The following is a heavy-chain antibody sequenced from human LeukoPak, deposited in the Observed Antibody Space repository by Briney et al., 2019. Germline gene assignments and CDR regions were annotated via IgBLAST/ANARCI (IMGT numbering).Heavy chain of an antibody. CDR2: INPNSGGT. J-gene: IGHJ4*02. D-gene: IGHD4-17*01. V-gene: IGHV1-2*02. CDR1: GYSFTVYY. CDR3: ASLYGDYVASDF. Sequence: GASVKVSCKASGYSFTVYYMHWVRQAPGQGLEWMGWINPNSGGTNYAQKFLGRVTMTRDTSISTADMELSRLRSDDTAVYYCASLYGDYVASDFWDQGTLVTVSS.